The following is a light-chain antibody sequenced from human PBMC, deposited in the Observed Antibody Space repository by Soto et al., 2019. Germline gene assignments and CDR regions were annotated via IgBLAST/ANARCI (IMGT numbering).Light chain of an antibody. J-gene: IGLJ2*01. CDR2: EVR. CDR3: SSYTSSNTLV. V-gene: IGLV2-14*01. Sequence: QSVLTQPASVSGSPGQSITISCTGTRSDVGGYNYVSWYQHPPGTAPKLVIYEVRNRPSGVPDRFSGSKSGNTASLTISGLQAEDEADYYCSSYTSSNTLVFGGGTKLTVL. CDR1: RSDVGGYNY.